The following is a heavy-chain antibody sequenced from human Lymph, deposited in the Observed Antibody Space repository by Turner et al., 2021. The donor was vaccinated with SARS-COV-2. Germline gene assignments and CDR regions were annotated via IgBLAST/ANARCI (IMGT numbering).Heavy chain of an antibody. CDR2: IYSGGST. D-gene: IGHD4-17*01. CDR1: GFIVSSNY. CDR3: ARVLPYGDYFDY. J-gene: IGHJ4*02. Sequence: EVQLVESGGGLIQPGGSLRPSCAASGFIVSSNYMSWVRQAPGKGLEWVSLIYSGGSTYYADSVKGRFTISRDNSKNTLYLQMNSLRAEDTAVYYCARVLPYGDYFDYWGQGTLVTVSS. V-gene: IGHV3-53*01.